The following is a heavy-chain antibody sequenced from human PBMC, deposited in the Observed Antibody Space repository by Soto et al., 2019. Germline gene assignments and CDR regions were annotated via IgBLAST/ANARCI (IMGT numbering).Heavy chain of an antibody. CDR1: GDSVNTSDW. CDR3: ARDHQSRGTLSFDY. Sequence: QVQLQESGPGLVQPSGTLSLTCAVSGDSVNTSDWWNWVRQPPGKGLEGIGEIYHGGNIYYNPSLKSRVTISLDKSKNEVSLQLSSVTAADTAVYYCARDHQSRGTLSFDYWGQGALVTVSS. D-gene: IGHD1-1*01. J-gene: IGHJ4*02. V-gene: IGHV4-4*02. CDR2: IYHGGNI.